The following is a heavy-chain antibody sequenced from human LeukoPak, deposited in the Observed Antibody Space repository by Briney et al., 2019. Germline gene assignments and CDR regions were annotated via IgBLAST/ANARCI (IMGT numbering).Heavy chain of an antibody. Sequence: SETLSLTCTVSGDSIGSFYWSWIRQPPGKGLEWIGNIYYSGNTNYNASLKSRVTISVDTSKNQFYLKLTSVTAADTAIYYCARPARYCSGGSCWDSWGQGTLVTVSS. CDR3: ARPARYCSGGSCWDS. D-gene: IGHD2-15*01. V-gene: IGHV4-59*01. J-gene: IGHJ4*02. CDR2: IYYSGNT. CDR1: GDSIGSFY.